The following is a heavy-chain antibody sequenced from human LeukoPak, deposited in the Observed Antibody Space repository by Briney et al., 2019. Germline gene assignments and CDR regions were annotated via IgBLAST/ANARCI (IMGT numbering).Heavy chain of an antibody. CDR1: GYTFTSHG. CDR2: ISANNGDT. V-gene: IGHV1-18*01. J-gene: IGHJ4*02. CDR3: ARDWPTVIADY. D-gene: IGHD4-11*01. Sequence: ASVKVSCKTSGYTFTSHGISWVRQVPRERLEWMGWISANNGDTNYAQKMQGRLTMTTDTSTSTAYMELRSLSYDDTATYYCARDWPTVIADYWGQGTLVTVSS.